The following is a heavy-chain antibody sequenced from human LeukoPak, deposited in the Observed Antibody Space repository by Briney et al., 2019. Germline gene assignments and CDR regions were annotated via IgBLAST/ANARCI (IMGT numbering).Heavy chain of an antibody. V-gene: IGHV3-74*01. CDR1: GFTFSSYS. Sequence: PGGSLRLSCAASGFTFSSYSMHWVRQAPGKGLVWVSRINSNGSSTSYADSVKGRFTISRDNAKNTLYLQMNSLRAEDTAVYYCARETGTSGYYMDVWGKGTTVTVSS. J-gene: IGHJ6*03. D-gene: IGHD2-8*01. CDR3: ARETGTSGYYMDV. CDR2: INSNGSST.